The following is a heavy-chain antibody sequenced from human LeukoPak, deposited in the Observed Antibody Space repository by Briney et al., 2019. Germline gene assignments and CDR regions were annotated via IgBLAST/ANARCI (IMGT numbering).Heavy chain of an antibody. J-gene: IGHJ5*02. D-gene: IGHD2-15*01. CDR3: ATSGYSSSWYNL. CDR2: IIAIFGTT. CDR1: GGTFSSYA. Sequence: SVKLSCKASGGTFSSYAISWVRQAPGQGLEWMGGIIAIFGTTNYAQKFQGRVTITTDESTSTAYMEMSSLTSEDTAAYYCATSGYSSSWYNLWGQGTLVTVSS. V-gene: IGHV1-69*05.